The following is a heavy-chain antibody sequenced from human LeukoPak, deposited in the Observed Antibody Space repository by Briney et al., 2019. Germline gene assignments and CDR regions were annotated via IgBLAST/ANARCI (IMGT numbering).Heavy chain of an antibody. Sequence: WGSLRLSCAASGFTCCSYWMGWVRQAPGNGLEGVANIKQGGSEKYYVDSGKGRFTSSRYNGKKSLSLKINRLRHEDTAVYYCARDCSSTKCYRGGFAPWGQGTLVTVSS. CDR2: IKQGGSEK. V-gene: IGHV3-7*01. CDR3: ARDCSSTKCYRGGFAP. D-gene: IGHD2-2*01. CDR1: GFTCCSYW. J-gene: IGHJ5*02.